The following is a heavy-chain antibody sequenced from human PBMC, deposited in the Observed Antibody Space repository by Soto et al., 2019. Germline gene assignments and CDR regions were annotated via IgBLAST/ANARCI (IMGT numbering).Heavy chain of an antibody. CDR1: GYTFTSYA. D-gene: IGHD6-13*01. CDR2: INAGNGNT. Sequence: ASVKVSCKASGYTFTSYAMHWVRQAPGQRLEWMGWINAGNGNTKYSQKFQGRVTITRDTSASTAYMELSSLRSEDTAVYYCARVSEQLVKKSGNYYYGMDVCGQGTTVTVSS. V-gene: IGHV1-3*01. CDR3: ARVSEQLVKKSGNYYYGMDV. J-gene: IGHJ6*02.